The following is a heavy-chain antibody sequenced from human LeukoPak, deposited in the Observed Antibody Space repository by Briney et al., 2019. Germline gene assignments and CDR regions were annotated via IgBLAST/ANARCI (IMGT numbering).Heavy chain of an antibody. Sequence: GGSLRLTCAPSGFTFRNYGMNWIRQAPGKGLEWVSPIARNGTVIYNLDSVRGRFTISRDNAKNSVFLQMSILTVADTAVYYGARERAYYHDNRGFWDFDPWGQGTRVTVSS. J-gene: IGHJ5*02. CDR3: ARERAYYHDNRGFWDFDP. V-gene: IGHV3-21*01. CDR1: GFTFRNYG. CDR2: IARNGTVI. D-gene: IGHD3-10*01.